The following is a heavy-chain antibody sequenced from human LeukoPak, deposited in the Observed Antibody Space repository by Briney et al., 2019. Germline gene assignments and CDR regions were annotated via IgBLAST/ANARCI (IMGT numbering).Heavy chain of an antibody. D-gene: IGHD3-22*01. J-gene: IGHJ4*02. V-gene: IGHV3-30*18. CDR1: GFTFSDYY. Sequence: GGSLRLSCAASGFTFSDYYMSWIRQAPGKGLEWVAVISYDGSNKYYADSVKGRFTISRDNSKNTLYLQMNSPRAEDTAVYYCAKDSVAYYYDSSGYYWGQGTLATVSS. CDR3: AKDSVAYYYDSSGYY. CDR2: ISYDGSNK.